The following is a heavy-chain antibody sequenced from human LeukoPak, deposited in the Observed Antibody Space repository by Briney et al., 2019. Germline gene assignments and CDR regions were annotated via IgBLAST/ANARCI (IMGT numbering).Heavy chain of an antibody. D-gene: IGHD1-26*01. CDR3: ARWDPNNAFDI. V-gene: IGHV4-34*01. J-gene: IGHJ3*02. CDR1: GGSFSGYY. CDR2: INHSGST. Sequence: SETLSLTCAVYGGSFSGYYWSWIRQPPGKGLEWIGEINHSGSTNYNPSLKSRVPISVDTSKNQFSLKLSSVTAADTAVYYCARWDPNNAFDIWGQGTMVTVSS.